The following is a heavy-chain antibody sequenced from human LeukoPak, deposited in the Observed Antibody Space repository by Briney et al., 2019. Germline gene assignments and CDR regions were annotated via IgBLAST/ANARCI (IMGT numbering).Heavy chain of an antibody. V-gene: IGHV1-69*13. CDR1: GGTFSSYA. J-gene: IGHJ4*02. CDR2: IIPIFGTA. D-gene: IGHD3-10*01. CDR3: ARSLGGSGSCYNGPFDY. Sequence: GASVKVSCQASGGTFSSYAISWVRQAPGQGLEWMGGIIPIFGTANYAQKFQGRVTITADESTSTAYMELSSLRSEDTAVYYCARSLGGSGSCYNGPFDYWGQGTLVTVSS.